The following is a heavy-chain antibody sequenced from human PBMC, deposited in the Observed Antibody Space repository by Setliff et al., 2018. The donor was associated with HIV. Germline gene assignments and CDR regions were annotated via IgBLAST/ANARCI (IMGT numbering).Heavy chain of an antibody. CDR3: ARTRGRAPVSYYFDN. V-gene: IGHV4-39*01. CDR1: GDSISSSNYF. D-gene: IGHD2-2*01. CDR2: FHPSAST. J-gene: IGHJ4*02. Sequence: PSETLSLTCDVSGDSISSSNYFWGWIRQPPGKGLEWIGSFHPSASTSYNPSLRSRVTISVDTSKNQFSLKLTSVTAADTAVYYCARTRGRAPVSYYFDNWGQGRLVTVSS.